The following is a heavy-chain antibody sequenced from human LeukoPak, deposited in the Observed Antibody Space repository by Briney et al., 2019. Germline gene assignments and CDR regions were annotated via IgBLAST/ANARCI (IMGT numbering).Heavy chain of an antibody. J-gene: IGHJ6*02. D-gene: IGHD2-2*01. V-gene: IGHV4-59*01. CDR3: ARDPGVVVVPAAMGYYYYGMDV. CDR1: GGSISSYY. Sequence: SETLSLTCTVSGGSISSYYWSWIRQPPGKGLEWIGYIYYTGSTSYNPSLKSRVTISVDTSKNQFSLKLSSVTAADTAVYYCARDPGVVVVPAAMGYYYYGMDVWGQGTTVTVSS. CDR2: IYYTGST.